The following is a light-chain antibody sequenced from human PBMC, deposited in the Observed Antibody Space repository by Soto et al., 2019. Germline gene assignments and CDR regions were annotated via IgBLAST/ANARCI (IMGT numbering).Light chain of an antibody. V-gene: IGKV1-5*01. Sequence: DIQMTQSPATLSASVGDRITITCRASQSISSWLAWFQQKPGKAPNLLIYDASTLESGVPSRFSGSGSGTELTLTISSLQPEDFATYYCQQCNTYPRTFGQGTKVEIK. CDR2: DAS. CDR1: QSISSW. J-gene: IGKJ1*01. CDR3: QQCNTYPRT.